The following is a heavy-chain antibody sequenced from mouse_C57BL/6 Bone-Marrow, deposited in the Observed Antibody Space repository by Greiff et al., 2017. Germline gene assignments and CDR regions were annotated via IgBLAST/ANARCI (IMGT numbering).Heavy chain of an antibody. J-gene: IGHJ3*01. CDR3: ARPGGSSPPLAY. D-gene: IGHD1-1*01. CDR2: IDPSDSYT. V-gene: IGHV1-59*01. Sequence: QVQLQQPGAELVRPGTSVKLSCKASGYTFTSYWMHWVKQRPGQGLEWIGVIDPSDSYTNYNQKVKGKATLTVDTSSSTAYMQLSSLTSEDSAVYYCARPGGSSPPLAYWGQGTLVTVSA. CDR1: GYTFTSYW.